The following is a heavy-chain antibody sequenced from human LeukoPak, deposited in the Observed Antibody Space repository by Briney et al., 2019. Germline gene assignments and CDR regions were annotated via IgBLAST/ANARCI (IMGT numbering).Heavy chain of an antibody. CDR2: ISSSSSTI. V-gene: IGHV3-48*01. J-gene: IGHJ3*02. CDR3: AREGRSGYDTDAFDI. D-gene: IGHD5-12*01. CDR1: GFTFSSYS. Sequence: PGGSLRLSCAASGFTFSSYSMNWVRQAPGKGLEWVSYISSSSSTIYYADSVKGRFTISRDNAKNSLYLQMNSLRAEDTAVYYCAREGRSGYDTDAFDIWGQGTMVTVSS.